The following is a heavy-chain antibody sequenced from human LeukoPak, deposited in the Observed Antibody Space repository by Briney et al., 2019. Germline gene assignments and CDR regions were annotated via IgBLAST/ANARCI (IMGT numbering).Heavy chain of an antibody. CDR1: GGTFSSYA. V-gene: IGHV1-69*04. D-gene: IGHD3-22*01. CDR3: ARFTTSYYDSSGYPN. CDR2: IIPILGIA. J-gene: IGHJ4*02. Sequence: SVKVSCKASGGTFSSYAISWVRQAPGQGLEWMGRIIPILGIANYAQKFQGRVTITADKSTSTAYMELSSLGSEDTAVYYCARFTTSYYDSSGYPNWGQGTLVTVSS.